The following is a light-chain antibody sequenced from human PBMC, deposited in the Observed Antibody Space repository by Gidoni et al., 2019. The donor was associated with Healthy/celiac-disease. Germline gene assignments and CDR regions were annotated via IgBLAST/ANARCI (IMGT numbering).Light chain of an antibody. CDR3: QQYNNWPPVWT. CDR2: GAS. CDR1: QSVSSN. V-gene: IGKV3-15*01. Sequence: EIVMTKSQATLSVSPGERATLSCRASQSVSSNLAWYQQKPGQAPRLLIYGASTRATGIPARFSGSGSGTEFTLTISSLQSEDFAVYYCQQYNNWPPVWTFGQGTKVEIK. J-gene: IGKJ1*01.